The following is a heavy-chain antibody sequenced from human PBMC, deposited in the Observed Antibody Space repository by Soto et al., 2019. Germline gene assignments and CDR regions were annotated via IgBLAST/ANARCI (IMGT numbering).Heavy chain of an antibody. CDR3: ARAYSDAFDI. D-gene: IGHD2-15*01. CDR1: GFTFRDYY. CDR2: ISSSGTGI. V-gene: IGHV3-11*01. J-gene: IGHJ3*02. Sequence: GGSLRLSCAASGFTFRDYYMTWIRHAPGKGLEWVSYISSSGTGIYYADSVKGRFTISRDNAKNSLYLVMSSLRAEDTAVYYCARAYSDAFDIWGQGTMVTVSS.